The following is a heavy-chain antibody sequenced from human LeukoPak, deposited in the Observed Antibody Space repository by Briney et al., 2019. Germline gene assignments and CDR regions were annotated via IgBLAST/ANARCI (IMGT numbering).Heavy chain of an antibody. D-gene: IGHD6-19*01. CDR1: GFTFSSYG. CDR2: IWYDGSNK. J-gene: IGHJ4*02. Sequence: QPGRSLRLSCAASGFTFSSYGMHWVRQAPGKGLEWVAVIWYDGSNKYYADSVKGRFTISRDNSKNTLYLQMNSLRAEDTAVYYCARRIFQGSSGWYLFDYWGQGTLVTVSS. CDR3: ARRIFQGSSGWYLFDY. V-gene: IGHV3-33*01.